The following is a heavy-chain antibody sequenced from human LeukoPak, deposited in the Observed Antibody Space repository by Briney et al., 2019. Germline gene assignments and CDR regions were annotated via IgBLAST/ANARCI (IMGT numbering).Heavy chain of an antibody. D-gene: IGHD4-17*01. CDR2: IKQDGSEK. CDR1: GFKFSSNW. J-gene: IGHJ4*02. Sequence: GSLRLSCAASGFKFSSNWMSWVRQAPGKGLERVANIKQDGSEKYYVDSVKGRFTISRDNAKNSLYLQMNSLRAEDTAVYYCAREGPSVTPYYWGQGTLVTVSS. CDR3: AREGPSVTPYY. V-gene: IGHV3-7*01.